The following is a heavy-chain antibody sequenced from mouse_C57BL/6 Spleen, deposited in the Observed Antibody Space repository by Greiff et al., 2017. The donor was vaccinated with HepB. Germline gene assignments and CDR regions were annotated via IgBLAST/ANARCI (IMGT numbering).Heavy chain of an antibody. D-gene: IGHD1-1*01. V-gene: IGHV5-9-1*02. CDR1: GFTFSSYA. CDR2: ISSGGDYI. Sequence: EVKLQESGEGLVKPGGSLKLSCAASGFTFSSYAMSWVRQTPEKRLEWVAYISSGGDYIYYADTVKGRFTISRDNARNTLYLQMSSLKSEDTAMYYCTRERDYYGSSPFAYWGQGTLVTVSA. J-gene: IGHJ3*01. CDR3: TRERDYYGSSPFAY.